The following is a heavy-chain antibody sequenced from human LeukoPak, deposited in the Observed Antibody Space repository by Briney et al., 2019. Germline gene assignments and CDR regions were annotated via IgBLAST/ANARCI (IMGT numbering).Heavy chain of an antibody. CDR2: ITGSGDNT. Sequence: GSLRLSCAASRFTFSSYDMSWVRQAPGKGLEWISTITGSGDNTYYADSVKGRFTISRDNSKSTLYLQMNSLRADDTAVYYCASPNRFDYWGQGTLVTVSS. V-gene: IGHV3-23*01. CDR3: ASPNRFDY. J-gene: IGHJ4*02. D-gene: IGHD1-14*01. CDR1: RFTFSSYD.